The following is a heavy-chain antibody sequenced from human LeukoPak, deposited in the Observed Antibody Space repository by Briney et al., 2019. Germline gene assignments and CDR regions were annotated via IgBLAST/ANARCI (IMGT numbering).Heavy chain of an antibody. CDR3: AKDDAWLQYGD. D-gene: IGHD5-24*01. CDR2: IRYDGSNK. CDR1: GFTFSTYG. J-gene: IGHJ4*02. Sequence: GGSLRLSCAASGFTFSTYGMHWIRQAPGKGLEWVTFIRYDGSNKYYADSVKGRFTISRDNSKGTVYLQMNSLRPEDTAVYYCAKDDAWLQYGDWGRGTLVTVSS. V-gene: IGHV3-30*02.